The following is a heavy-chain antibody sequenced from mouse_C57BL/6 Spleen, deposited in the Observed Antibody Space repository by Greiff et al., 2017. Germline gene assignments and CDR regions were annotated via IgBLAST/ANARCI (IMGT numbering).Heavy chain of an antibody. CDR1: GYAFSSSW. V-gene: IGHV1-82*01. CDR2: IYPGDGDT. J-gene: IGHJ3*01. CDR3: ARGESYDGYFLFAY. D-gene: IGHD2-3*01. Sequence: VQLQQSGPELVKPGASVKISCKASGYAFSSSWMNWVKQRPGKGLEWIGRIYPGDGDTNYNGKFKGKATLTADKSSSTAYMQLSSLTSEDSAVYFCARGESYDGYFLFAYWGQGTLVTVSA.